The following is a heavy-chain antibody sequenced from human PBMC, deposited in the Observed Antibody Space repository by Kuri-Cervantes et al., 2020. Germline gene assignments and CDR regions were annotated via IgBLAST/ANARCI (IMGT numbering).Heavy chain of an antibody. CDR3: ARGYRYYYDSSGYHDAFDI. V-gene: IGHV3-7*01. D-gene: IGHD3-22*01. J-gene: IGHJ3*02. CDR2: IKQDGSEK. CDR1: GFTFSSYW. Sequence: GGSLRLSCAASGFTFSSYWMSWVRQAPGKGLEWVANIKQDGSEKYYVDSVKGRFTISRDNAKNSLYLQMNSLRAEDTAMYYCARGYRYYYDSSGYHDAFDIWGQGTMVTVSS.